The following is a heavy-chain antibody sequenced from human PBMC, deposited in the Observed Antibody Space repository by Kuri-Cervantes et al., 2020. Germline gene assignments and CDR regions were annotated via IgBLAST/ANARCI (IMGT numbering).Heavy chain of an antibody. CDR3: TTVSLKLGYCSSTSCYGPME. Sequence: GESLKISCAASGFTFSSYAMSWVRQAPGKGLEWVSAISGSGGSTYYADSVKGRFTISRDNSKNTLYLQMNSLRAEDTAVYYCTTVSLKLGYCSSTSCYGPMEWGQGTLVTVSS. CDR2: ISGSGGST. CDR1: GFTFSSYA. J-gene: IGHJ4*02. V-gene: IGHV3-23*01. D-gene: IGHD2-2*01.